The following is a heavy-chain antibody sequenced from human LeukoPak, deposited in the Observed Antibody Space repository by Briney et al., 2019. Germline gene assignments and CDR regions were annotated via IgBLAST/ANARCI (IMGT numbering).Heavy chain of an antibody. V-gene: IGHV3-21*01. CDR3: ARGFADFVWGSYPSSY. J-gene: IGHJ4*02. CDR2: ITGSSSYI. D-gene: IGHD3-16*02. Sequence: GDSLRLSCAASGFTFSSYSMNWVRQAPGKGLEWVSSITGSSSYIHYAGSVKGRFTISRDNAKNSLYLQMNSLSAEDTAVYYCARGFADFVWGSYPSSYWGQGILVTVSS. CDR1: GFTFSSYS.